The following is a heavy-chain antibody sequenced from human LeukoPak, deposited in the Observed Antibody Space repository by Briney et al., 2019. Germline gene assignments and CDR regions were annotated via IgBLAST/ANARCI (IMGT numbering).Heavy chain of an antibody. CDR2: IKQDGSEK. D-gene: IGHD2-15*01. CDR3: ARTRYCSGGSCYSGDY. J-gene: IGHJ4*02. CDR1: GFTFSSYW. Sequence: PGGSLRLSCAASGFTFSSYWMSWVRPAPGKGLEWVANIKQDGSEKYYVDSVKGRSTISRDNAKNSLYLQMNSLRAEDTAVYYCARTRYCSGGSCYSGDYWGQGTLVTVSS. V-gene: IGHV3-7*01.